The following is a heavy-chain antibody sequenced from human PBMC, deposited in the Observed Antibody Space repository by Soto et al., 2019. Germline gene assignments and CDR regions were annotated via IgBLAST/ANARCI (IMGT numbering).Heavy chain of an antibody. Sequence: GGSLRLSCAASGFTFSDHYMDWVRQAPGKGLEWVGRTRNKANSYTTEYAASVKGRFTISRDDSKNSLYLQMNSLKTEDTAVYYCAPSSSSWGKINWGQGTLVTVSS. CDR2: TRNKANSYTT. CDR3: APSSSSWGKIN. V-gene: IGHV3-72*01. D-gene: IGHD6-13*01. CDR1: GFTFSDHY. J-gene: IGHJ4*02.